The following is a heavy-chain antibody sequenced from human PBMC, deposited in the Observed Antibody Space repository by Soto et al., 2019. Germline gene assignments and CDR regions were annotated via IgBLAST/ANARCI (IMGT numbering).Heavy chain of an antibody. J-gene: IGHJ4*02. CDR2: IYYSGST. CDR3: AGVGVIQLWSRYFDY. CDR1: GGSISSGDYY. V-gene: IGHV4-30-4*01. D-gene: IGHD5-18*01. Sequence: PSETLSLTCTVSGGSISSGDYYWSWIRQPPGKGLEWIGYIYYSGSTYYNPSLKSRVTISVDTSKNQFSLKLSSVTAADTAVYYCAGVGVIQLWSRYFDYWGQGTLVTVSS.